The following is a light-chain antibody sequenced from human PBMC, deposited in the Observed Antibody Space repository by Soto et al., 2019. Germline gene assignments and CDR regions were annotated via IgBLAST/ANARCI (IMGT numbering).Light chain of an antibody. CDR2: GAS. Sequence: VLTQAPDTLSVSPGEIATLYCRASQAINNNVAWYQLKDGQVPRLLIYGASTRAADVPARFSGGGSGTEFTLTISSLQSEDFAEYHCQQYNNWPQTFGQGTKVDIK. J-gene: IGKJ1*01. CDR3: QQYNNWPQT. CDR1: QAINNN. V-gene: IGKV3-15*01.